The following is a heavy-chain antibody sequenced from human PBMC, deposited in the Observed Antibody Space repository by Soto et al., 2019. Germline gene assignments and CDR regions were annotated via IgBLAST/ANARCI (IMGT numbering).Heavy chain of an antibody. V-gene: IGHV3-53*01. Sequence: GGSLRLSCAASGFTVSSNYMSWARQAPGKGLEWVSVIYSGGSTYYADSVKGRFTISRDNSKNTLYLQMNSLRAEDTAVYYCARADSSGYYYGYFDYWGQGTLVTVSS. CDR2: IYSGGST. D-gene: IGHD3-22*01. J-gene: IGHJ4*02. CDR3: ARADSSGYYYGYFDY. CDR1: GFTVSSNY.